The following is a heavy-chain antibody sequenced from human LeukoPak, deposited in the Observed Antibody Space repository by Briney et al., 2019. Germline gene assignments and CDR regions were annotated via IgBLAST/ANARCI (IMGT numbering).Heavy chain of an antibody. D-gene: IGHD3-9*01. V-gene: IGHV1-8*01. CDR3: ARGAYYYDILTGSYY. CDR1: GYTFTSYD. J-gene: IGHJ4*02. Sequence: ASVKVSCKASGYTFTSYDINWVRQATGQGLEWMGWMNPNSGNTGYAQKFQGRVTMTRNTSISTAYMKLSSLRSEDTAVYYCARGAYYYDILTGSYYCGQGTLVTVSS. CDR2: MNPNSGNT.